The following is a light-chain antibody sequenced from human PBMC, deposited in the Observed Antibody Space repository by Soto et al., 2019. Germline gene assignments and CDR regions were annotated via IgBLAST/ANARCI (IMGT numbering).Light chain of an antibody. Sequence: QSALTQPASVSGSPGQSITISCTGTNSDVGTYHLVSWYQQHPGKAPKLMIYEVTKRPSGVSNRFSGSKSDNTASLTISGLQAEDEADYYCCSYAGSSTYVFGTGTKLTVL. CDR1: NSDVGTYHL. V-gene: IGLV2-23*02. CDR2: EVT. CDR3: CSYAGSSTYV. J-gene: IGLJ1*01.